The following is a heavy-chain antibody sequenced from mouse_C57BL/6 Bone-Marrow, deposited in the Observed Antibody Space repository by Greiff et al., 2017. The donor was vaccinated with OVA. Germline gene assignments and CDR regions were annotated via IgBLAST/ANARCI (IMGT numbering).Heavy chain of an antibody. Sequence: VKLQESGPELVKPGASVKLSCKASGYTFTSYDINWVKQRPGQGLEWIGWIYPRDGSTKYNEKFKGKATLTVDTSSSTAYMELHSLTSEDSAVYFCARGIYYDYGHWYFDVWGTGTTVTVSS. CDR1: GYTFTSYD. CDR2: IYPRDGST. CDR3: ARGIYYDYGHWYFDV. D-gene: IGHD2-4*01. J-gene: IGHJ1*03. V-gene: IGHV1-85*01.